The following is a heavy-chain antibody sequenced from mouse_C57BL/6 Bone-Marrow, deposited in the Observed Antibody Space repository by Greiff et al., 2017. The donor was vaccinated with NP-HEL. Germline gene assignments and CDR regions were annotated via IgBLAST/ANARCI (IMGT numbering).Heavy chain of an antibody. Sequence: VQLQESGPDLVQPSPSLSITCTVSGFSLTSYGVHWVRQSPGKGLEWLGVIWSGGSTTYYAAFISRLSSSKDNSKSQVFFKMNSLQADDTAIYYCARFAYWGQGTLVTVSA. CDR2: IWSGGST. J-gene: IGHJ3*01. V-gene: IGHV2-2*01. CDR3: ARFAY. CDR1: GFSLTSYG.